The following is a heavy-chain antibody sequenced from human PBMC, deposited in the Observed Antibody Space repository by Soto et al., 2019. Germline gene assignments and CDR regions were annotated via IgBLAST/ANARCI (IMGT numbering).Heavy chain of an antibody. D-gene: IGHD3-10*01. Sequence: GGSLRLSCAASGFTFSSYGMHWVRQAPGKGLEWVAVIWYDGSSKYYADSVKGRFTISRDNSKNTLYLQMNSLRAEDTAVYYCARDSAVYYYGSGSHFDPWGQGTLVTVSS. CDR2: IWYDGSSK. CDR1: GFTFSSYG. CDR3: ARDSAVYYYGSGSHFDP. J-gene: IGHJ5*02. V-gene: IGHV3-33*01.